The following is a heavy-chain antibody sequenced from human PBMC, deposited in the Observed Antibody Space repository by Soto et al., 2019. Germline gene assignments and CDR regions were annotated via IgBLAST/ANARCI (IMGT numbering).Heavy chain of an antibody. D-gene: IGHD6-13*01. CDR3: ASTGQQLVRGFDY. J-gene: IGHJ4*02. Sequence: GGSLRLSCAASGFTFSSYAMHWVRQAPGKGLEWVAVISYDGSNKYYADSVKGRFTISRDNSKNTLYLQMNSLRAEDTAVYYCASTGQQLVRGFDYWGQGTLVTVSS. CDR1: GFTFSSYA. CDR2: ISYDGSNK. V-gene: IGHV3-30-3*01.